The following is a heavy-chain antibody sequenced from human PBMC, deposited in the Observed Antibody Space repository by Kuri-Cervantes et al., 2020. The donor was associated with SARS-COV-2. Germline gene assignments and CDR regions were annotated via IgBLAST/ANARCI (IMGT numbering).Heavy chain of an antibody. CDR3: AREWAGGAFDI. J-gene: IGHJ3*02. V-gene: IGHV3-48*01. CDR1: GFTFSSYS. CDR2: ISGSSSPI. D-gene: IGHD3-16*01. Sequence: GESLKISCAASGFTFSSYSMNWVRQAPGKGLEWISYISGSSSPIYYADSVKGRFTISRDNAGKSLYLQMNSLRAEDTAVYYCAREWAGGAFDIWGQGTMVTVSS.